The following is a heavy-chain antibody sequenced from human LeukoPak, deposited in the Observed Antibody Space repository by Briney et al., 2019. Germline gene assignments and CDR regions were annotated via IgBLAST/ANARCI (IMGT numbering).Heavy chain of an antibody. V-gene: IGHV4-31*03. J-gene: IGHJ3*02. CDR1: GGSISSGGYY. Sequence: SQTLSLTCTVSGGSISSGGYYWSWIRQHPGKGLEWIGYIYYSGSTYYNPSLKSRVTISVNTSKNQFSLKLSPVTAADTAVYYCATNEYNWNYKGAFDIWGQGTMVTVSS. D-gene: IGHD1-7*01. CDR2: IYYSGST. CDR3: ATNEYNWNYKGAFDI.